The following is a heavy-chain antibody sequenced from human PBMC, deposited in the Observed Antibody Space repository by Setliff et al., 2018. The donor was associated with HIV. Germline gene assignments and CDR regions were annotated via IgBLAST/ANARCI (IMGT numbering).Heavy chain of an antibody. CDR2: VNTIGLTI. CDR3: ARLNSSGYYVFDY. D-gene: IGHD3-22*01. CDR1: GFSFSNYE. V-gene: IGHV3-48*03. Sequence: PGGSLRLSCTASGFSFSNYEMNWVRQAPGQGLEWVSYVNTIGLTIKYADSVKARFTISRDNTENSLFLQMNSLRPEDTAVYYCARLNSSGYYVFDYWSQGTLVTVS. J-gene: IGHJ4*02.